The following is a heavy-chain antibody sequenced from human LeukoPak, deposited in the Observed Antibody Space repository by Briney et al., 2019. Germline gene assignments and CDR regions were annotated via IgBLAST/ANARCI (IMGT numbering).Heavy chain of an antibody. CDR2: ISGSGGST. Sequence: GGSLRLSCAASGLTFSSYAMSWVRQAPGKGLEWVSAISGSGGSTYYADSVKGRFTISRDNSKNTLYLQMNSLRAEDTSVYYCAKGDDCGGDCWVVGWFDPWGQGTLVTVSS. CDR1: GLTFSSYA. V-gene: IGHV3-23*01. J-gene: IGHJ5*02. CDR3: AKGDDCGGDCWVVGWFDP. D-gene: IGHD2-21*02.